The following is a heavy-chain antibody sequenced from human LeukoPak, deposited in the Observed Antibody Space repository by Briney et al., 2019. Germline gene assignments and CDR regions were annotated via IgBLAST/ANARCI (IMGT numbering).Heavy chain of an antibody. CDR2: FYDTGSYM. Sequence: PGGSLRLSCVTSGFDFSSHYMNWLRQAPGKGLEWVSSFYDTGSYMYYADSVKGRFTISRDNAKNSLYLQMSSLRADDTAVYYCARGDRRTDYYGSGTYYNFDHWGQGILVTVSS. V-gene: IGHV3-21*04. CDR1: GFDFSSHY. D-gene: IGHD3-10*01. CDR3: ARGDRRTDYYGSGTYYNFDH. J-gene: IGHJ4*02.